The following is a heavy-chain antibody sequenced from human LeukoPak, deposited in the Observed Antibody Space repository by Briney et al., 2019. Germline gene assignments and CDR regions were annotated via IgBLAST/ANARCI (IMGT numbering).Heavy chain of an antibody. V-gene: IGHV1-2*06. J-gene: IGHJ4*02. CDR3: ARDSSGDYESDY. D-gene: IGHD4-17*01. CDR2: INPDSGAT. Sequence: GASVKVSCKASGYTFTGHYMHWVRQAPGQGLEWMGRINPDSGATVYAQKFQGRVTMTRDTSISTAYMALSRLTSDDTAVYYCARDSSGDYESDYWGQGTLVTVSS. CDR1: GYTFTGHY.